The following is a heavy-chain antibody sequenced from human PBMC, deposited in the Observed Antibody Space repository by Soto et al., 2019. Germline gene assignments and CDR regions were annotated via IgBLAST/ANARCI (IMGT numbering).Heavy chain of an antibody. V-gene: IGHV3-21*01. Sequence: EVQLVESGGGLVKPGGSLRLSCAASGFTFSSYSMNWVRQAPGKGLEWVSSISSSSSYIYYADSVKGRFTISRDNAKNSLYLQMKRLRAEDKAGYYCARDQPGYSYGYGLGYWGQGTLVTVSS. D-gene: IGHD5-18*01. CDR1: GFTFSSYS. J-gene: IGHJ4*02. CDR3: ARDQPGYSYGYGLGY. CDR2: ISSSSSYI.